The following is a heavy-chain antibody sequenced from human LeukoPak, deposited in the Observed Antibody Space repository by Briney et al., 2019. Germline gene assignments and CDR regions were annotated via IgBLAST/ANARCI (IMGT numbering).Heavy chain of an antibody. D-gene: IGHD6-13*01. CDR3: ARDSAGNDY. Sequence: GRSLRLSCEASGFTFSTHWMSWVRQAPGGGREWVANIKQDVREKYYRDSVKGRCTISRDNAKTSLYLQMHRLRAEQKAMYYCARDSAGNDYWGQGTLVTVSS. CDR2: IKQDVREK. V-gene: IGHV3-7*01. CDR1: GFTFSTHW. J-gene: IGHJ4*02.